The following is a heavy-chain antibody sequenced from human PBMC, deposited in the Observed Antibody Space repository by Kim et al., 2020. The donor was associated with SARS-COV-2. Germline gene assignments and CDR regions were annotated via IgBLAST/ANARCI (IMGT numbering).Heavy chain of an antibody. D-gene: IGHD3-10*01. CDR1: GFTFADFY. V-gene: IGHV3-11*04. J-gene: IGHJ4*02. CDR3: LRAPPEMALTSFDY. CDR2: MTSSGGTI. Sequence: GGSLRLSCTVSGFTFADFYMSWVRQAPGKGLEWISLMTSSGGTILYADSVKGRFSMSRDSATNTLFLQMNSLTAQDTATYYCLRAPPEMALTSFDYWGPGTPVTVSS.